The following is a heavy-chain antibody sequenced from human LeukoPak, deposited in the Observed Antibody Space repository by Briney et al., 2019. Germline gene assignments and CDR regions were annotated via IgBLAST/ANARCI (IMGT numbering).Heavy chain of an antibody. J-gene: IGHJ3*02. CDR1: GFTVSSNY. Sequence: PGGSLRLSCAASGFTVSSNYMGWVRQAPGKGLEWVSVIYSGGSTYYADSVKGRFTISRDNSKNTLYLQMNSLRAEDTAVYYCARGPRMTTVTPDAFDIWSQGTMVTVSS. D-gene: IGHD4-17*01. V-gene: IGHV3-66*01. CDR2: IYSGGST. CDR3: ARGPRMTTVTPDAFDI.